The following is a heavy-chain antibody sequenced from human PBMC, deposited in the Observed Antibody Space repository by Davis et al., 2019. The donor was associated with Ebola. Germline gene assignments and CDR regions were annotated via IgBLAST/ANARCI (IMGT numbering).Heavy chain of an antibody. CDR1: GFTFSTYS. CDR2: ISSDYSPT. J-gene: IGHJ4*02. Sequence: GGSLRLSCAGFGFTFSTYSMNWVRQAPGKGLEWVSFISSDYSPTYYADSVKGRFPISRDNAKNSLYLQMNSLRVDDTAVYYCAKEGSRIAVAALDYWGQGTLVTVSS. D-gene: IGHD6-19*01. CDR3: AKEGSRIAVAALDY. V-gene: IGHV3-48*01.